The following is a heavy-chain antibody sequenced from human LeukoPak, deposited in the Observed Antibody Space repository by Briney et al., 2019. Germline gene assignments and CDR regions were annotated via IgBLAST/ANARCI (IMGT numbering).Heavy chain of an antibody. J-gene: IGHJ3*02. CDR1: GFTFSSYS. D-gene: IGHD2-15*01. V-gene: IGHV3-48*04. CDR2: ISSSSSTI. CDR3: ARDKALVVTTHKIRYAFDI. Sequence: PGGSLRLSCAASGFTFSSYSMNWVRQAPGKGLEWVSYISSSSSTIYYADSVKGRFTISRDNAKNSLYLQMNSLRAEDTAVYYCARDKALVVTTHKIRYAFDIWGQGTMVTVSS.